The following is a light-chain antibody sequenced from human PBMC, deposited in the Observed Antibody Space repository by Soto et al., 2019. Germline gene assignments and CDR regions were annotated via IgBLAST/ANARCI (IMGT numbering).Light chain of an antibody. J-gene: IGKJ1*01. CDR1: QDISNY. Sequence: DIQMTQSPSSLSASLGDRVTITCQASQDISNYLNWYQQKPGKAPKLLIYDASNLETGVPSRFSGSGSGTDFTLTISRLEPEDFAVYYCQHYGSSRTFGQGTKVDI. V-gene: IGKV1-33*01. CDR2: DAS. CDR3: QHYGSSRT.